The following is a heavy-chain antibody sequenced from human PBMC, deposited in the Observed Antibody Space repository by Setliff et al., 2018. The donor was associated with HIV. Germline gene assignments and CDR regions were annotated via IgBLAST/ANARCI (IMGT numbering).Heavy chain of an antibody. D-gene: IGHD1-26*01. CDR1: GDSITSYDDY. CDR2: VHYNGRA. CDR3: ARYRSKLDWFAP. Sequence: SETLSLTCTVSGDSITSYDDYWGWIRQPPGKGLQWIGIVHYNGRAYYDPSLKSRVSISVDSSQTHFSLRLRSVTASDSAVYYCARYRSKLDWFAPWGQGALVTVSS. J-gene: IGHJ5*02. V-gene: IGHV4-39*02.